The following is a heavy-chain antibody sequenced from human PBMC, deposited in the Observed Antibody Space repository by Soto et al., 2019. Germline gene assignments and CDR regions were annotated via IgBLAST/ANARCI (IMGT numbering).Heavy chain of an antibody. V-gene: IGHV5-51*01. CDR3: ARQGMITFGGVIVKEYRGAWGNYTDV. J-gene: IGHJ6*03. D-gene: IGHD3-16*02. Sequence: GESLKISCKGSGYSFSNYWIGWVRQMPGKGLEWMGIIYPGDSDTRYSPSFQGQVTISADKSISIVYLQWSSLKASDTALYYCARQGMITFGGVIVKEYRGAWGNYTDVWGKGTTVTVSS. CDR2: IYPGDSDT. CDR1: GYSFSNYW.